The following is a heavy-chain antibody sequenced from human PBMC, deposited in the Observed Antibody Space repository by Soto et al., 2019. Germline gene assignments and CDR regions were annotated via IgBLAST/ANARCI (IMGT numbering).Heavy chain of an antibody. CDR1: GGTFSSYA. CDR3: VRCRRAEYYCISTSCYYYYGMDV. V-gene: IGHV1-69*12. D-gene: IGHD2-2*01. Sequence: QVQLVQSGAEVKKPGSSVKVSCKASGGTFSSYAISWVRQAPGQGLEWMGGIIPIFGTANYAQKFQGRVTITADESTSTAYMELSSLRSEDTAVYYCVRCRRAEYYCISTSCYYYYGMDVWGQGTTVTVSS. CDR2: IIPIFGTA. J-gene: IGHJ6*02.